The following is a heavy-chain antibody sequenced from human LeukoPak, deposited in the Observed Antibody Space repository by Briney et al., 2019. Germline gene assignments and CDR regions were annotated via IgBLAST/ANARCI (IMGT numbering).Heavy chain of an antibody. V-gene: IGHV3-11*01. Sequence: GRSMTLACAAYGFTFSDYYMSWISQAPGKGLEWVSYISSSGTTIYYADSVKGRFTISRDNAKNSLYLQMNSLRAEDTAVYYCARRRDSGSLQHFDYWGQGTLVTVSS. CDR3: ARRRDSGSLQHFDY. CDR2: ISSSGTTI. CDR1: GFTFSDYY. J-gene: IGHJ4*02. D-gene: IGHD1-26*01.